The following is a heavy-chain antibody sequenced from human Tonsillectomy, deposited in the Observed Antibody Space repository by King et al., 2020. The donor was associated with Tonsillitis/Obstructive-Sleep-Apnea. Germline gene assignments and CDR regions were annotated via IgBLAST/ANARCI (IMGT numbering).Heavy chain of an antibody. D-gene: IGHD2-2*01. V-gene: IGHV1-69*04. CDR3: ARVYCSSTSCYLGAFDI. Sequence: QLVQSGAEVKKPGSSVKVSCKASGGTFSSYAISWVRQAPGRGLEWMGRIIPILGIANYAQKFQGRVTITADKSTSTAYMELSSLRSEDTAVYYCARVYCSSTSCYLGAFDIWGQGTMVTVSS. J-gene: IGHJ3*02. CDR2: IIPILGIA. CDR1: GGTFSSYA.